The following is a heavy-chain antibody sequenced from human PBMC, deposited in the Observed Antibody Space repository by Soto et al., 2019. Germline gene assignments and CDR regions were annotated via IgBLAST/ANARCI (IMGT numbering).Heavy chain of an antibody. J-gene: IGHJ6*02. Sequence: GESLKISCKGSGYSFTSYWIGWVRQMPGKGLEWMGIIYPGDSDTRYSPSFQGQVTISADKSISTAYLQWSSLKASDTAMYYCARQLIQGSGSYYKYYYYYGMDVWGQGTTVTVSS. V-gene: IGHV5-51*01. CDR2: IYPGDSDT. CDR1: GYSFTSYW. D-gene: IGHD3-10*01. CDR3: ARQLIQGSGSYYKYYYYYGMDV.